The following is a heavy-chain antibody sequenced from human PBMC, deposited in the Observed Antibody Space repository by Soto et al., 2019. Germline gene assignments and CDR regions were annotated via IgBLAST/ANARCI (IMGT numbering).Heavy chain of an antibody. D-gene: IGHD6-13*01. CDR2: ISGSGGST. Sequence: EVQLLESGGGLVQPGGSLRLSCAASGFTFSSYAMSWVRQAPGKGLEWVSAISGSGGSTYYADSVKGRFTISRDNSKNTLYLQLNSLRAEDTAVYYCAKVGYSSSSFGMDVWGQGTTVTVSS. CDR1: GFTFSSYA. CDR3: AKVGYSSSSFGMDV. J-gene: IGHJ6*02. V-gene: IGHV3-23*01.